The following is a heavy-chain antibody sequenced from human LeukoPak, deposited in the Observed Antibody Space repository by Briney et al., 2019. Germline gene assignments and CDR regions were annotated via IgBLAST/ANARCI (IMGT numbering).Heavy chain of an antibody. CDR2: IYTSGST. V-gene: IGHV4-61*02. CDR3: ARENYDYVWGSYRYEYYFDY. CDR1: GGSISSSSHY. D-gene: IGHD3-16*02. J-gene: IGHJ4*02. Sequence: SETLSLTCTVSGGSISSSSHYWGWIRQPAGKGLEWIGRIYTSGSTNYNPSLKSRVTMSVDTSKNQFSLKLSSVTAADTAVYYCARENYDYVWGSYRYEYYFDYWGQGTLVTVSS.